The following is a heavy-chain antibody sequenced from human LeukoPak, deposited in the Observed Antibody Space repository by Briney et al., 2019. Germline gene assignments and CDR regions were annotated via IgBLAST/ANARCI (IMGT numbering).Heavy chain of an antibody. CDR2: INDSWSV. CDR1: GGSLNFYF. CDR3: ARNFARNSGDYGNDGVDI. J-gene: IGHJ3*02. Sequence: SETLSLTCTVSGGSLNFYFWTWIRKSPAEGLEWIGYINDSWSVYYNPSLKSRVTISLDTSKNQVSLRLPSVTAADTALYYCARNFARNSGDYGNDGVDIWGQGTMVTVSS. V-gene: IGHV4-59*01. D-gene: IGHD4-17*01.